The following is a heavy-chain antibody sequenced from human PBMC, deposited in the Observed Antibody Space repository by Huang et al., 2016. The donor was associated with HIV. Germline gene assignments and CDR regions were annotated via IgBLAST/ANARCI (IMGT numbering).Heavy chain of an antibody. D-gene: IGHD3-10*01. CDR1: GFTFSSYA. CDR3: ARGSAGGLWFGEM. CDR2: ISYDGSNQ. J-gene: IGHJ4*02. V-gene: IGHV3-30*04. Sequence: QERLVESGGGVVQPGRSLRLSCAASGFTFSSYAMHWVRQAPGKGVGWVGVISYDGSNQHYVDSVKGRFTISRDNSKKMLYLQMNSLRMGDTAVYYCARGSAGGLWFGEMWGQGTLVTVSS.